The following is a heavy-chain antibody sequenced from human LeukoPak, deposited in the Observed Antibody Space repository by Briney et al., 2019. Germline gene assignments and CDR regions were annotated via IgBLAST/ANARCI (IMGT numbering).Heavy chain of an antibody. CDR2: IWYDGSNK. CDR3: AREAAWGNWYFDH. CDR1: GFTFSSYG. J-gene: IGHJ2*01. D-gene: IGHD3-16*01. Sequence: PGGSLRLSCAASGFTFSSYGMHWVRQAPGKGLEWVAVIWYDGSNKYYTDSVKGRFTISRDNSKNTLYLQMNSLRAEDTAVYYCAREAAWGNWYFDHWGRGTLVTVSS. V-gene: IGHV3-33*01.